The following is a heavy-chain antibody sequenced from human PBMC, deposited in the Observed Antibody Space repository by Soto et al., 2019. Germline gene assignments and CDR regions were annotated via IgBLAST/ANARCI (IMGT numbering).Heavy chain of an antibody. D-gene: IGHD3-3*01. V-gene: IGHV3-23*01. CDR3: AKNAYYAFWSGYMRRWFDP. J-gene: IGHJ5*02. CDR1: GFTFSSYA. Sequence: EVQLLESGGGLVQPGGSLRLSCAPSGFTFSSYAMSWVRQAPGKGLEWVSAISGIGGSTYYADSVKGRFTSSRDNSKNRLYLHMNMLRAEGKAVYYCAKNAYYAFWSGYMRRWFDPWGQGTLVTVSS. CDR2: ISGIGGST.